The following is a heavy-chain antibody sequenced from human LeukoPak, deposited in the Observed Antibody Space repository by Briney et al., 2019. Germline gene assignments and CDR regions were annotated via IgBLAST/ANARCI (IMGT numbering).Heavy chain of an antibody. CDR1: GGSISSYY. Sequence: SETLSLTCTVSGGSISSYYWSWIRQPAGKGLEWIGRIYTSGSTNYNPSLKSRVTMSVDTSKNQFSLKLSSVTAADTAVYYCARTVNCSSTSCPIPYYYYYMDVWGKGTTVTVSS. CDR3: ARTVNCSSTSCPIPYYYYYMDV. D-gene: IGHD2-2*01. V-gene: IGHV4-4*07. J-gene: IGHJ6*03. CDR2: IYTSGST.